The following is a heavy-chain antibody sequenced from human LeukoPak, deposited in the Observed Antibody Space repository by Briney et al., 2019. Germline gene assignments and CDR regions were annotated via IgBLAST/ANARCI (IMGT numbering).Heavy chain of an antibody. CDR1: GFTFSSYS. V-gene: IGHV3-21*01. CDR3: AREPSSGWFDS. Sequence: GGSLRLSCAASGFTFSSYSMNWVRQAPGKGLEWVSSISSSSSYIYSADSVKGRFTISRDNATTSRYLQMNSLRPENTAVDYCAREPSSGWFDSWGQGTLVTASS. CDR2: ISSSSSYI. D-gene: IGHD6-19*01. J-gene: IGHJ5*01.